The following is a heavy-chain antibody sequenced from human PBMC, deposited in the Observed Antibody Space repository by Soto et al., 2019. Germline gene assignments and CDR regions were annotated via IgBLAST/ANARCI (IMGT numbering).Heavy chain of an antibody. CDR3: ARQAVLAAFPYYFDS. J-gene: IGHJ4*02. CDR1: GYRFTNYW. Sequence: GESLKISCKGSGYRFTNYWIGWVRQTPGKGLEWMGIIYPGDPDTRYSPSFQGQVTISADKSINTAYLQWRSLKASDTAMYYCARQAVLAAFPYYFDSWGPGTLVTVS. V-gene: IGHV5-51*01. D-gene: IGHD4-17*01. CDR2: IYPGDPDT.